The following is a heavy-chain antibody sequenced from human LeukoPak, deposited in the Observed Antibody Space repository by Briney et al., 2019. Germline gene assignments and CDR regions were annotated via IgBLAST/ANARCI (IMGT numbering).Heavy chain of an antibody. Sequence: GGSLRLSCEASGFTFSNHAMSWFRQAPGKGLQGVSAISGGADSTYYADSVKGRFTISRDTSKDTLYLQMDSLRAADTAVYYFAKDTRGSDVNRFDCWGQGTLVTVSS. D-gene: IGHD6-25*01. J-gene: IGHJ4*02. CDR3: AKDTRGSDVNRFDC. CDR2: ISGGADST. CDR1: GFTFSNHA. V-gene: IGHV3-23*01.